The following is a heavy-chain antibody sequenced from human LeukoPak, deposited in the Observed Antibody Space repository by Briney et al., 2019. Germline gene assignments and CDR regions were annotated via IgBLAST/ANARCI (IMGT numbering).Heavy chain of an antibody. Sequence: GGSLRLSCAASGFTFSSYGVHWVRQAPGKGLEWVAVISYDGSNKYYADSVKGRFTISRDNSKNTLYLQMNSLRAEDTAVYYCAKDQATHYDFWSGYYGHTNYWGQGTLVTVSS. CDR2: ISYDGSNK. CDR3: AKDQATHYDFWSGYYGHTNY. CDR1: GFTFSSYG. J-gene: IGHJ4*02. D-gene: IGHD3-3*01. V-gene: IGHV3-30*18.